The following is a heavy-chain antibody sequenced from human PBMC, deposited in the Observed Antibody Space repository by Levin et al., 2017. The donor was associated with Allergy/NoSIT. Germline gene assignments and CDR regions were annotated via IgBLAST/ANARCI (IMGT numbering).Heavy chain of an antibody. CDR3: AKDPFRVGRYHFDS. D-gene: IGHD1-26*01. Sequence: GESLKISCTASGFSFSNYAMSWVRQAPGKGLEWVSIISANSAAIHYADSVKGRFTISRDNSKNTLYLQMNSLRVDDTAIYYCAKDPFRVGRYHFDSWGQGTLVTVSS. CDR1: GFSFSNYA. J-gene: IGHJ4*02. V-gene: IGHV3-23*01. CDR2: ISANSAAI.